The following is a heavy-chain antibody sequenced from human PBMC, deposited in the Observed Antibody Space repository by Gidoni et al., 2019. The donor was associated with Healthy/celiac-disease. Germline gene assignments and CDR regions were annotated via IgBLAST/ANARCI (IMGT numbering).Heavy chain of an antibody. Sequence: EVQLVASGGGLVQPGRSLRLSCAASGFTFDDYAIHWVRQAPGKGRGWVSGISWNSGSIGYADSVKGRFTISRDNAKNSLYLQMNSLRAEDTALYYCAKDILGSTSGHYYYYYGMDVWGQGTTVTVSS. J-gene: IGHJ6*02. D-gene: IGHD3-10*01. CDR3: AKDILGSTSGHYYYYYGMDV. CDR2: ISWNSGSI. V-gene: IGHV3-9*01. CDR1: GFTFDDYA.